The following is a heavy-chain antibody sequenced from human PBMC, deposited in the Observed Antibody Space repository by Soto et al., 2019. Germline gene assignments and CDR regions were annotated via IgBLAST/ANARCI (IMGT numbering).Heavy chain of an antibody. CDR3: ATSEGRDGYSFDY. V-gene: IGHV1-69*13. CDR1: GVAFNSQD. J-gene: IGHJ4*02. CDR2: IIPMFGTP. Sequence: VASVKVSCKASGVAFNSQDLRGVRPAPGQGLEWMGGIIPMFGTPHYAEKFQDRVTITADESTGTAYLELSSLTSEDTAVYYCATSEGRDGYSFDYWGPGTLVTVSS. D-gene: IGHD5-12*01.